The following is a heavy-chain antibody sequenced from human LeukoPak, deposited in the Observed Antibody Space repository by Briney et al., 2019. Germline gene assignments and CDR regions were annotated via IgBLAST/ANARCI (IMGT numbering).Heavy chain of an antibody. CDR3: ARVAPGGSRGYFFDY. Sequence: GASVKVSCKASGYTFTGYYIHWVRQAPGQGLEWMGWINPNSGGRNYAQKFQGRVTLTSDTPINTVYMELRRLRSDDTAVFYCARVAPGGSRGYFFDYWGQGTLVTVSS. V-gene: IGHV1-2*02. J-gene: IGHJ4*02. CDR1: GYTFTGYY. D-gene: IGHD2-15*01. CDR2: INPNSGGR.